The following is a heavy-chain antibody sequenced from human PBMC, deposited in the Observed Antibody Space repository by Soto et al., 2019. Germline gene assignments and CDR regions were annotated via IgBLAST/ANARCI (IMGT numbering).Heavy chain of an antibody. V-gene: IGHV1-18*01. J-gene: IGHJ4*02. CDR1: GYTFTSYG. CDR2: ISAYNGNT. D-gene: IGHD3-22*01. CDR3: ARDPYYCDSSGPDEFDY. Sequence: QVQLVQSGAEVKKPGASVKVSCKASGYTFTSYGISWVRQAPGQGLEWMGWISAYNGNTNYAQKLQGRVTMTTDTSTSTAYLELRSLRSDDTAVYYCARDPYYCDSSGPDEFDYWGQGTLVTVSS.